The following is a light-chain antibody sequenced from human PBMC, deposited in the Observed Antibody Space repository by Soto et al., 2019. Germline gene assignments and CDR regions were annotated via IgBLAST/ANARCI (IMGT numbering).Light chain of an antibody. J-gene: IGKJ2*01. CDR3: HQYCNTPYT. Sequence: DIVMTQSPDSLAVSLGERATINCKSSQSVSYTSNSKNLLAWYQQKPGQPPKLLIYWASTRESGVPDRFSGSGSGTVFTLTISSLQAEDVAVYYCHQYCNTPYTFGQGTKLEIK. CDR2: WAS. CDR1: QSVSYTSNSKNL. V-gene: IGKV4-1*01.